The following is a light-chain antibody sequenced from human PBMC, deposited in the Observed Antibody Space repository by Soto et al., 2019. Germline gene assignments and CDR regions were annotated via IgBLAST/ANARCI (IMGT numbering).Light chain of an antibody. CDR1: QGISSW. CDR3: QQASSFPLT. Sequence: DIQMTQSPSSVSAFVGDRVTITCRASQGISSWLGWYQQKPGQAPKLLIFAASSLQSGVPPRFSGSESGTEFTLTISSLQPEDVATYYCQQASSFPLTFGGGTKVDIK. CDR2: AAS. V-gene: IGKV1-12*01. J-gene: IGKJ4*01.